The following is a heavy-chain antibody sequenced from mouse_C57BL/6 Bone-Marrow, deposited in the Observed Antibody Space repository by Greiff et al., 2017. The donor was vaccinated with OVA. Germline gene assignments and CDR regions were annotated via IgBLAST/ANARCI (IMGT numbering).Heavy chain of an antibody. CDR3: ARSTTTVYAMDY. J-gene: IGHJ4*01. CDR2: INPYNGGT. V-gene: IGHV1-19*01. Sequence: EVKLQQSGPVLVKPGASVKMSCKASGYTFTDYYMNWVKQSHGKSLEWIGVINPYNGGTSYNQKFKGKATLTVDKSSSTAYMELNSLTSEDSAVYYCARSTTTVYAMDYWGQGTSVTVSS. D-gene: IGHD1-1*01. CDR1: GYTFTDYY.